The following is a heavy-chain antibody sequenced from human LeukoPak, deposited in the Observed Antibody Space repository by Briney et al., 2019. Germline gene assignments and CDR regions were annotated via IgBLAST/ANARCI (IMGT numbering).Heavy chain of an antibody. V-gene: IGHV1-69*13. Sequence: SVKVSCKASGGTFTSYAISWVWQAPGQGLEWMGGIIPIFGTANYAKTFQGRVTITADESTSTVYMELSSLRSEETAVYYCATLGYYYDSSGSLITGRWGQGTLVTVSS. J-gene: IGHJ4*02. D-gene: IGHD3-22*01. CDR1: GGTFTSYA. CDR3: ATLGYYYDSSGSLITGR. CDR2: IIPIFGTA.